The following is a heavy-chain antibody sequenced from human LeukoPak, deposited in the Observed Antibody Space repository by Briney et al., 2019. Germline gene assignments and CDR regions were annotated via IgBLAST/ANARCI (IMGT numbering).Heavy chain of an antibody. J-gene: IGHJ3*02. CDR3: AKLAVGYDFWSGYTGDAFDI. V-gene: IGHV3-30-3*02. D-gene: IGHD3-3*01. CDR1: GFTFSSYA. CDR2: ISYDGSNK. Sequence: PGGSLRLSCAASGFTFSSYAMHWVRQAPGKGLEWVAVISYDGSNKYYADFVKGRFTISRDNSKNTLYLQMNSLRAEDTAVYYCAKLAVGYDFWSGYTGDAFDIWGQGTMVTVSS.